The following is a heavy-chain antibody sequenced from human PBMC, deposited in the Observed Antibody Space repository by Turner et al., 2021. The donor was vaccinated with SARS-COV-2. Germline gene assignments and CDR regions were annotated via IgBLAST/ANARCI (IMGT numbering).Heavy chain of an antibody. Sequence: EVPLVESGGGLIQPGGSLRLSCSASDLTVSRNYMSWVRQGPGKGLEWVSVIYSGDSTYYADSVKSRFTNSRDSSKNTLYLQMNSLRAEDTAVYYGARVLPMGDYFDYWGQGTLVTVSS. V-gene: IGHV3-53*01. J-gene: IGHJ4*02. CDR3: ARVLPMGDYFDY. CDR1: DLTVSRNY. D-gene: IGHD2-15*01. CDR2: IYSGDST.